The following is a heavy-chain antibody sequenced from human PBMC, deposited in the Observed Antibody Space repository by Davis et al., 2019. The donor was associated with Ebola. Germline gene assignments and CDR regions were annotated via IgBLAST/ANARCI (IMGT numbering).Heavy chain of an antibody. D-gene: IGHD1-1*01. CDR3: ARAQFPTTSDH. V-gene: IGHV1-2*06. J-gene: IGHJ4*02. CDR2: INPNSGGT. Sequence: ASVKVSCKASGYTFTGYYIHWVRQAPGQGLEWMGRINPNSGGTNYAQKFQGRVTMTRDTSISTAYMEVGSLRSDDTAVYYCARAQFPTTSDHWGQGTLVTVSS. CDR1: GYTFTGYY.